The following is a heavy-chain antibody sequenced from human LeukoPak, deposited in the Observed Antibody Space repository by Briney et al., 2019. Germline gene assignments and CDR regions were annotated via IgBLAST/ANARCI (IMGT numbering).Heavy chain of an antibody. CDR3: ARDQSVTMMLSWFDP. Sequence: SVKVSCKASGGTFSSYAISWVRQAPGQGLEWMGRIIPIFGIANHAQKFQGRVTITADKSTSTAYMELSSLRSEDTAAYYCARDQSVTMMLSWFDPWGQGTLVTVSS. V-gene: IGHV1-69*04. D-gene: IGHD3-22*01. CDR1: GGTFSSYA. J-gene: IGHJ5*02. CDR2: IIPIFGIA.